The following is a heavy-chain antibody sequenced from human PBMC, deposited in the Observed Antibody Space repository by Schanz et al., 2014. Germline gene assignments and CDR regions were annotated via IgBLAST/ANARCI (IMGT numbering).Heavy chain of an antibody. CDR1: GASISSSNW. V-gene: IGHV4-4*02. CDR3: ARDRGHGDLPGDI. D-gene: IGHD4-17*01. Sequence: QVQLQESGPGLVKPSGTLSLTCAVSGASISSSNWWSWVRQPPGKGLEWIGEIYHSGNTNYNASLKRRVTISVDKSKNQFSLKVRSVTAADTAVYYCARDRGHGDLPGDIWGQGTMVTVSS. J-gene: IGHJ3*02. CDR2: IYHSGNT.